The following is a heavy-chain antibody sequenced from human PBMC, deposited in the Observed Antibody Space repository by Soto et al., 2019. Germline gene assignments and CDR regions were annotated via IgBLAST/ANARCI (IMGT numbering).Heavy chain of an antibody. CDR1: GGSFSGYS. D-gene: IGHD6-19*01. CDR3: AREGGSGWYYYDY. V-gene: IGHV4-34*02. Sequence: QVQLQQWGAGLLKPSETLSLTCAVNGGSFSGYSWTWIRQAPGKGLDWIGEINYTGTTNYSPSLKSRVTLSVDTSKNQFPLELRSVSAADTAVYYCAREGGSGWYYYDYWGHGTLVTVSS. J-gene: IGHJ4*01. CDR2: INYTGTT.